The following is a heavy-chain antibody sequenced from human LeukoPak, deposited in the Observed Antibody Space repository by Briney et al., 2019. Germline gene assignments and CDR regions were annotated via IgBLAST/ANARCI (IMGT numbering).Heavy chain of an antibody. J-gene: IGHJ3*02. CDR1: GGSISSYY. CDR2: IYYSGST. D-gene: IGHD2-21*01. Sequence: PSETLSLTCTVSGGSISSYYWSWIGHPPGKGLEWIGYIYYSGSTNYNPSLKSRVTISVDTSKNQFSLKLSSVTAADTAVYYCASLCGGDCYRAQDAFDIWGQGTMVTVSS. CDR3: ASLCGGDCYRAQDAFDI. V-gene: IGHV4-59*01.